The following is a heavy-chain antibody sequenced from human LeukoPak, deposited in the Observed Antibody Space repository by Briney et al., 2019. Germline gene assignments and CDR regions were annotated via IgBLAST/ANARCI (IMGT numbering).Heavy chain of an antibody. CDR1: GGSISSSSYY. CDR3: ARADSSVSPQPDY. Sequence: SETLSLTCTVSGGSISSSSYYWGWIRPPPGKGLEWIGSIYYSGSTYYNPSLKSRVTISVDTSKNQFSLKLSSVTAADTAVYYCARADSSVSPQPDYWRQGTLVTVSS. CDR2: IYYSGST. V-gene: IGHV4-39*01. J-gene: IGHJ4*02. D-gene: IGHD6-19*01.